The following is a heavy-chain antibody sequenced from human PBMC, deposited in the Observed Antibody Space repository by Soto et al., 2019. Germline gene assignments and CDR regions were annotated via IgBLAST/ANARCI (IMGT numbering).Heavy chain of an antibody. Sequence: ASVKVSCKASGYTFTGYYMHWVRQAPGQVLEWMGLINPNSGGTNYAQKFQGRVTMTRDTSISTAYMELSRLRSDDTAVYYCARDGFGYDILTGYYIHGGQGTLVTVSS. D-gene: IGHD3-9*01. CDR3: ARDGFGYDILTGYYIH. CDR2: INPNSGGT. V-gene: IGHV1-2*02. CDR1: GYTFTGYY. J-gene: IGHJ4*02.